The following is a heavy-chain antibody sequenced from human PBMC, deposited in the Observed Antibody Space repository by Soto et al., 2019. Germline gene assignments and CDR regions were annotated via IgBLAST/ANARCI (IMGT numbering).Heavy chain of an antibody. CDR3: AREGGAAVAGFDY. J-gene: IGHJ4*02. D-gene: IGHD6-19*01. CDR1: GYTFTSYG. CDR2: ISAYNGNT. Sequence: QVQLVQSGAEVKKPGASVKVSCKASGYTFTSYGISWVRQAPGQGLEWMGWISAYNGNTNYAQKFQGRVTITADESTSTAYMELSSLRSEDTAVYYCAREGGAAVAGFDYWGQGTLVTVSS. V-gene: IGHV1-18*04.